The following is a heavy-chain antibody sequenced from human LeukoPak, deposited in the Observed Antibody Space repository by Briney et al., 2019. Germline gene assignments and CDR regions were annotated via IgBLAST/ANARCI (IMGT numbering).Heavy chain of an antibody. CDR2: IYPGDSDT. CDR3: ARWTMDYYDSNYFDY. Sequence: GESLKISCKGSGYSFTSYWIGWVRQMPGKGLEWMGIIYPGDSDTRYSPSFQGQVTISADKSIGTAYLQWSSLKASDTAMYYCARWTMDYYDSNYFDYWGQGTLVTVSS. CDR1: GYSFTSYW. D-gene: IGHD3-22*01. J-gene: IGHJ4*02. V-gene: IGHV5-51*01.